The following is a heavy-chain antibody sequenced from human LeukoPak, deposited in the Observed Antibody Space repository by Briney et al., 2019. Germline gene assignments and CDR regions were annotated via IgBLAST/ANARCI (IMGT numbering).Heavy chain of an antibody. D-gene: IGHD3-22*01. J-gene: IGHJ6*03. CDR2: ISAYNGNT. Sequence: ASVKVSCKASGYTFTSYGISWVRQAPGQGLEWMGWISAYNGNTNYAQKLQGRVTMTTDTSTSTAYMELRSLRSDDTAVYYCARSHAYDSSGYYYRRAYYYMDVWGKGTTVTISS. CDR1: GYTFTSYG. V-gene: IGHV1-18*01. CDR3: ARSHAYDSSGYYYRRAYYYMDV.